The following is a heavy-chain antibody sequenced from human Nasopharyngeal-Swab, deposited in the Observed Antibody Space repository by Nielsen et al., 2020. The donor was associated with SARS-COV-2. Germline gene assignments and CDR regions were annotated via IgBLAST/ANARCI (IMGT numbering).Heavy chain of an antibody. CDR2: IKQDGSEK. Sequence: GGSLRLSCAASGFTVSSNYMSWVRQAPGKGLEWVANIKQDGSEKYYVDSVKGRFTISRDNAKNSLYLQMNSLRADDTAVYYCAREWEAYDYVWGSYRYTVFDYWGQGTLVTVSS. D-gene: IGHD3-16*02. J-gene: IGHJ4*02. CDR3: AREWEAYDYVWGSYRYTVFDY. CDR1: GFTVSSNY. V-gene: IGHV3-7*01.